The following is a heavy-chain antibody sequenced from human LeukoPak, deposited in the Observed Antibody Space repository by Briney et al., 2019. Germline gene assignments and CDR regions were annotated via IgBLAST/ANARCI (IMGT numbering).Heavy chain of an antibody. CDR2: ISAGGGTK. Sequence: GGSLRLSCAASGLTFNIYDMHWVRQAPGKGLEWVSVISAGGGTKDYADSVKGRFSISRDNSKNTLFLQMNSLRAEDTAVYYCARQRSVDYWGQGTLVTVSS. D-gene: IGHD4-17*01. V-gene: IGHV3-23*01. CDR3: ARQRSVDY. J-gene: IGHJ4*02. CDR1: GLTFNIYD.